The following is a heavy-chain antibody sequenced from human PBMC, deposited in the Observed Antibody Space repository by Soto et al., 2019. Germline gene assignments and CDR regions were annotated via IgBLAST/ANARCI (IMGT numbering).Heavy chain of an antibody. V-gene: IGHV1-69*01. CDR3: ARHAPHLEWLPPFDY. CDR1: GGTVSNYP. J-gene: IGHJ4*02. CDR2: IIPMFGTP. D-gene: IGHD3-3*01. Sequence: QVKLVQSGAEVKEPGSSVKVSCTASGGTVSNYPISWVRQAPGQGLEWMGGIIPMFGTPNYALKFQGRVTITADESTSTAYMELSRLRYYDTAVHYCARHAPHLEWLPPFDYWGQGALVTVPS.